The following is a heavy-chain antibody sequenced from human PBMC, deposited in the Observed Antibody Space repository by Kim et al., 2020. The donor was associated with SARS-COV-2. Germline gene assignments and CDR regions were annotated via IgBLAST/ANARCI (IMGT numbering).Heavy chain of an antibody. D-gene: IGHD1-7*01. V-gene: IGHV1-18*01. CDR3: ARFRGNWNYLDNY. J-gene: IGHJ4*02. Sequence: ASVKVSCKASGYTFTSYSISWVRQAPGQGLEWMGWIIPYNGKTNYAENLQGRVTMTSDTPTSTAYMELRSLRSDDTAVYFCARFRGNWNYLDNYWGQGTLVTVSS. CDR1: GYTFTSYS. CDR2: IIPYNGKT.